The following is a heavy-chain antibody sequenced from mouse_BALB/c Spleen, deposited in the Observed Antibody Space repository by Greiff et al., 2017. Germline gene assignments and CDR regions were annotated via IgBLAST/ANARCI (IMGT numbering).Heavy chain of an antibody. CDR3: ARGEYGNLSWFAY. CDR2: IWAGGST. Sequence: QVQLQQSGPGLVAPSQSLSITCTVSGFSLTSYGVHWVRQPPGKGLEWLGVIWAGGSTNYNSALMSRLSISKDNSKSQVFLKMNSLQTDDTAMYYCARGEYGNLSWFAYWGQGTLVTVSA. J-gene: IGHJ3*01. CDR1: GFSLTSYG. V-gene: IGHV2-9*02. D-gene: IGHD2-10*02.